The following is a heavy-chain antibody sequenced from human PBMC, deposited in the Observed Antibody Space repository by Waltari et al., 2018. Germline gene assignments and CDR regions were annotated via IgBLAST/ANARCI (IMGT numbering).Heavy chain of an antibody. CDR1: GFTFTSYS. CDR2: ITSSSSYI. CDR3: ARDGDYDY. J-gene: IGHJ4*02. V-gene: IGHV3-21*06. Sequence: EVQLVESGGGRVKPGGSLRLSCAASGFTFTSYSMNWVRQAPGKGLEWVSSITSSSSYIYYTDSVKGRFTISRDNAKNLLYLQMNSLSAEDTAVYYCARDGDYDYWGQGTLVTVSS. D-gene: IGHD4-17*01.